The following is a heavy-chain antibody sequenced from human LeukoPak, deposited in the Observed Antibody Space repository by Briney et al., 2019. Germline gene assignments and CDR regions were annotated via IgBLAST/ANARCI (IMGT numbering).Heavy chain of an antibody. CDR2: IYHSGST. V-gene: IGHV4-39*07. J-gene: IGHJ5*02. CDR1: GGSISSSSYY. Sequence: SETLSLTCTVSGGSISSSSYYWGWIRQPPGKGLEWIGSIYHSGSTNYNPSLKSRVTISVDKSKNQFSLKLSSVTAADTAVYYCARANYYDSSGYYSLGLYRRRWFDPWGQGTLVTVSS. CDR3: ARANYYDSSGYYSLGLYRRRWFDP. D-gene: IGHD3-22*01.